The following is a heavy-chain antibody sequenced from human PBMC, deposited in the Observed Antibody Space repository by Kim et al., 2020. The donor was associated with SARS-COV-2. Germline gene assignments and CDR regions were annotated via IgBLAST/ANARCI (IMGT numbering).Heavy chain of an antibody. CDR1: GDSVSSNSAA. CDR3: ARDRQRAGTGVDY. D-gene: IGHD6-19*01. V-gene: IGHV6-1*01. CDR2: TYYRSKWYS. J-gene: IGHJ4*02. Sequence: SQTLSLTCAISGDSVSSNSAAWNWIRQSPSSGLEWLGRTYYRSKWYSDYAVSVKGRITNNPDTAKNQFSLQLNSVTPEDTAVYYCARDRQRAGTGVDYWGQVSLVTVSS.